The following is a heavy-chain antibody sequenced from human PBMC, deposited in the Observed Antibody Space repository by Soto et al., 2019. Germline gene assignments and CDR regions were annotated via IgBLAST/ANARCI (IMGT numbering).Heavy chain of an antibody. CDR2: ISGSGGST. CDR1: GFTFSSYA. J-gene: IGHJ4*02. Sequence: GGSLRLSCAASGFTFSSYAMSWVRQAPGKGLEWVSAISGSGGSTYYADSVKGRSTISRDNSKNTLYLQMNSLRAEDTAVYYCAKDRSGGYYPGLFDYWGQGTLVTVSS. V-gene: IGHV3-23*01. D-gene: IGHD3-22*01. CDR3: AKDRSGGYYPGLFDY.